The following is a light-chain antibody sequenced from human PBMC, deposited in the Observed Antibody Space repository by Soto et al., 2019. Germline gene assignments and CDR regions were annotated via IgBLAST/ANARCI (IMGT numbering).Light chain of an antibody. V-gene: IGKV1-39*01. CDR3: QQTYDSPLT. J-gene: IGKJ4*01. CDR2: SAF. Sequence: DIQMTQSPSSLSASVGDTVTITCRPSQTISIYLNWYQQKPGTAPKLLMYSAFSLYSGVPSRFSGGRSGTDFTLTITSLQPEDFATYYCQQTYDSPLTFGGGTRVEI. CDR1: QTISIY.